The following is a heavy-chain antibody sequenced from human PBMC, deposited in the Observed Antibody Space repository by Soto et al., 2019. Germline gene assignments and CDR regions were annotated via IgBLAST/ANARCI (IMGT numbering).Heavy chain of an antibody. V-gene: IGHV3-23*01. J-gene: IGHJ4*02. CDR3: AKDYSGTWYPDF. CDR1: GLTFSSYP. Sequence: EVQLLESGGGLVQPGGSLRLSWVAFGLTFSSYPMSWFPQAPGKGLEWVSSISGGGLYTYYADSLKGRFTIFRDNSKNTLYLQMYSLRAEDTAVYFCAKDYSGTWYPDFWGQGTLVTVSS. D-gene: IGHD6-25*01. CDR2: ISGGGLYT.